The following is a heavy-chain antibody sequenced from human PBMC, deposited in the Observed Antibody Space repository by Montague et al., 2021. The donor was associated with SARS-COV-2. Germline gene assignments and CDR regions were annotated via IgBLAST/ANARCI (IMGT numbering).Heavy chain of an antibody. D-gene: IGHD2-15*01. CDR1: GDSISGHY. J-gene: IGHJ4*02. CDR2: FVHSGDT. V-gene: IGHV4-59*11. Sequence: SETLSLTCSVSGDSISGHYWSWIRQPPGKGLEWIGNFVHSGDTKYNPSLKSRATILVDTSKNQFALRLHSFTAADTAVYYCARALPCGRQPLDSWGQGTLVTVSS. CDR3: ARALPCGRQPLDS.